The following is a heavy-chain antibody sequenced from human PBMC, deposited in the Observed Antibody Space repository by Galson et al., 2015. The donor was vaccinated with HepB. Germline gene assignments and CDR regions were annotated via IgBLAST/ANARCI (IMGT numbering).Heavy chain of an antibody. CDR2: IIPIFGTA. V-gene: IGHV1-69*13. CDR1: GGTFSSYA. J-gene: IGHJ6*02. Sequence: SVKVSCKASGGTFSSYAISWVRQAPGQGLEWMGGIIPIFGTANYAQKFQGRVTITADESTSTAYMELSSLRSEDTAVYYCARDLYGSGSYYLPNGLMARLHYYYYYGMDVWGQGTTVTVSS. D-gene: IGHD3-10*01. CDR3: ARDLYGSGSYYLPNGLMARLHYYYYYGMDV.